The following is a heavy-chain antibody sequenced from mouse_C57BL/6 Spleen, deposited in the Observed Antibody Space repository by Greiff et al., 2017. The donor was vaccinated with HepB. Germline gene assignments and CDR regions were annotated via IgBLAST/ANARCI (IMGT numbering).Heavy chain of an antibody. Sequence: VQLQQSGAELVKPGASVKISCKASGYAFSSYWMNWVKQRPGKGLEWIGQIYPGDGDTNYNGKFKGKATLTADKSSSTAYTQLSSLTSEYSAVYFCARSGGWLLFDYWGQGTTLTVSS. J-gene: IGHJ2*01. D-gene: IGHD2-3*01. CDR3: ARSGGWLLFDY. CDR2: IYPGDGDT. CDR1: GYAFSSYW. V-gene: IGHV1-80*01.